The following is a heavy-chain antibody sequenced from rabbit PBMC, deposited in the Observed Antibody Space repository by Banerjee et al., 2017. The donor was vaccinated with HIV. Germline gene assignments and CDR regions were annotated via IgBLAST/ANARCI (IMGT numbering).Heavy chain of an antibody. Sequence: QSLEESGGDLVQPGASLTLTCTASGFSFSSSYWICWVRQAPGKGLEWIACIDAGTTGSGSTHYASWAKGRFTISKTSSPTVTLQLPSLTAADSATYFCARDVMHADGMWGQGTLVTVS. CDR1: GFSFSSSYW. CDR3: ARDVMHADGM. D-gene: IGHD6-1*01. V-gene: IGHV1S40*01. CDR2: IDAGTTGSGST. J-gene: IGHJ4*01.